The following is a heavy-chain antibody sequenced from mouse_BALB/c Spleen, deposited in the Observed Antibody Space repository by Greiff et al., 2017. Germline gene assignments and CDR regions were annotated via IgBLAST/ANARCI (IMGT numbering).Heavy chain of an antibody. CDR3: ARDRGCFDY. Sequence: EVKLVESGGGLVQPGGSLKLSCAASGFTFSSYGMSWVRQTPDKRLELVATINSNGGSTYYPDSVKGRFTISRDNAKNTLYLQMSSLKSEDTAMYYCARDRGCFDYWGQGTTLTVSS. J-gene: IGHJ2*01. D-gene: IGHD3-3*01. V-gene: IGHV5-6-3*01. CDR2: INSNGGST. CDR1: GFTFSSYG.